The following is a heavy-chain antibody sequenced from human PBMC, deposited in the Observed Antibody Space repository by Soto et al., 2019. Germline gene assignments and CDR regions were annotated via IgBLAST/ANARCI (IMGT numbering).Heavy chain of an antibody. CDR3: ARHRRPGSSSTSRFDP. V-gene: IGHV4-59*08. D-gene: IGHD2-2*01. CDR1: GGSISSYY. J-gene: IGHJ5*02. Sequence: TSETLSLTCTVSGGSISSYYWSWIRQPPGKGLEWIGYIYYSGSTNYNPSPKSRVTISVDTSKNQFSLKLSSVTAADTAVYYCARHRRPGSSSTSRFDPWGQGTLVTVSS. CDR2: IYYSGST.